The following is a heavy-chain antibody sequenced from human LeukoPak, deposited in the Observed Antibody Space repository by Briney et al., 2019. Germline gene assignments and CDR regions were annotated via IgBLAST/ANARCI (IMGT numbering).Heavy chain of an antibody. J-gene: IGHJ3*02. CDR2: INPNSGGT. CDR1: GYTFTGYY. CDR3: ASQIVVVPAAADFGAFDI. D-gene: IGHD2-2*01. V-gene: IGHV1-2*02. Sequence: GASVKVSCKASGYTFTGYYMHWVRQAPGQGLEWMGWINPNSGGTNYAQKFQGRVTMTRDTSISTAYMELSRLRSDDTAVYYCASQIVVVPAAADFGAFDIWGQGTMVTVSS.